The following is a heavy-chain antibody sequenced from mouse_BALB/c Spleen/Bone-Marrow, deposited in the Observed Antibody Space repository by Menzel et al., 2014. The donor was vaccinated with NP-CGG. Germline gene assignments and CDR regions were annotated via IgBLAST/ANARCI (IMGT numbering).Heavy chain of an antibody. V-gene: IGHV1S135*01. J-gene: IGHJ3*01. CDR1: GYAFTSYN. D-gene: IGHD2-10*02. Sequence: EVQRVESGPELVKPGASVKVSCKASGYAFTSYNMYWVKQSHGKSLEWIGHIDPYNGGTSYNQKFKGKATLTVDKSSRTAYMHLNSLTSEDSAVYYCAREEYGNGFAYWGQGTLVTVSA. CDR2: IDPYNGGT. CDR3: AREEYGNGFAY.